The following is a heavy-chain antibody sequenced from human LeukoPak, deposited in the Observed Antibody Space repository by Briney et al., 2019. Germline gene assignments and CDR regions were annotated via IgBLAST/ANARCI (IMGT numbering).Heavy chain of an antibody. J-gene: IGHJ2*01. CDR3: AKDRTVGASYWYFDL. CDR2: ASYDGSNK. D-gene: IGHD1-26*01. CDR1: GFTFSSYG. Sequence: GRSLRLSCAASGFTFSSYGMHWVRQAPGKGLEWVAVASYDGSNKYYADSVKGRFTISRVNSKNTLYLQMNSLRAEDTAVYYCAKDRTVGASYWYFDLWGRGTLVTVSS. V-gene: IGHV3-30*18.